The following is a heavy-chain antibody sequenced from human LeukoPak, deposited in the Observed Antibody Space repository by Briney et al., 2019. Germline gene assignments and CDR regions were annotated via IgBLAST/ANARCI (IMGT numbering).Heavy chain of an antibody. V-gene: IGHV3-53*01. Sequence: GGSLRLSCAASGLTVSSNYMSWVRQAPGKGLEWVSVVYSDGSTYYADSVKGRFTISRDNSKNTLYLQMNSLRVEDTAVYYCARDDIAVAGTDYWGQGTLVTVSP. CDR3: ARDDIAVAGTDY. D-gene: IGHD6-19*01. J-gene: IGHJ4*02. CDR2: VYSDGST. CDR1: GLTVSSNY.